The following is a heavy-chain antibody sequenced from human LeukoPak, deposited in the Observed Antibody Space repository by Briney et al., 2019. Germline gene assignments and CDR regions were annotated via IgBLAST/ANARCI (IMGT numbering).Heavy chain of an antibody. Sequence: ASVTVSCKASGYTFTCYFMHWVRQAPGQGLEWMGWINPNSGGTNYAQKFQGRVTMTRDTSISTAYMELSRLRSDDTAVYYCASSIVYCSSTSCYFNWGQGTLVTVSS. J-gene: IGHJ4*02. V-gene: IGHV1-2*02. D-gene: IGHD2-2*01. CDR3: ASSIVYCSSTSCYFN. CDR1: GYTFTCYF. CDR2: INPNSGGT.